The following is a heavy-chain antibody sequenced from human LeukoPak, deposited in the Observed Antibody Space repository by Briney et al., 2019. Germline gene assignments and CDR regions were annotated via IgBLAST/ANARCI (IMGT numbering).Heavy chain of an antibody. CDR3: AKDRYYDSSGYYYPNWFDP. CDR1: GFTFSSYA. CDR2: ISGSGGST. J-gene: IGHJ5*02. Sequence: GGSLRDSCAASGFTFSSYAMSWVRQAPGKGLEWVSAISGSGGSTYYADSVKGRFTISRDNSKNTLYLQMNSLRAEDTAVYYCAKDRYYDSSGYYYPNWFDPWGQGTLVTVSS. V-gene: IGHV3-23*01. D-gene: IGHD3-22*01.